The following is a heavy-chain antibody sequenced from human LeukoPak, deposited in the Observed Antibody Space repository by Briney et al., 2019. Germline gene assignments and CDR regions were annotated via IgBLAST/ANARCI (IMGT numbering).Heavy chain of an antibody. Sequence: GASVKVSCKASGYTFTGYYMHWVRQAPGQGLEWMGWISPNSGGTNYAQKFQGRVTMTREKSISTGYMELRRVRSCDTAGVFRGGGGGINAFDIWGQGTMVTVSS. J-gene: IGHJ3*02. V-gene: IGHV1-2*02. CDR3: GGGGGINAFDI. CDR1: GYTFTGYY. D-gene: IGHD3-16*02. CDR2: ISPNSGGT.